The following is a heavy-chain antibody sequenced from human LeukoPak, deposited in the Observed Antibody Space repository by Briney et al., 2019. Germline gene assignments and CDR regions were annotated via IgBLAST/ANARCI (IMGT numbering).Heavy chain of an antibody. CDR1: GYTFTRYW. J-gene: IGHJ3*02. Sequence: GESLKISCQVSGYTFTRYWIGWARQMPGKGLEWMGIIYPGDSNTKYSPSFQGQVTISADRSISTAYLQWSSLEASDTAMYYCARHRLVHSCGYGAFDIWGQGTLVTVSS. D-gene: IGHD3-22*01. V-gene: IGHV5-51*01. CDR2: IYPGDSNT. CDR3: ARHRLVHSCGYGAFDI.